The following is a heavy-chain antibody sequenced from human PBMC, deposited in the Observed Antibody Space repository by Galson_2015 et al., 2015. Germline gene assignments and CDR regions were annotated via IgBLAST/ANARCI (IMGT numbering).Heavy chain of an antibody. CDR1: GGSISSGGYY. CDR3: AGATIVVVVAAVAFDI. Sequence: VSGGSISSGGYYWSWIRQPPGKGLEWIGYIYYSGSTYYNPSLKSRVTISVDTSKNQFSLKLSSVTAADTAVYYCAGATIVVVVAAVAFDIWGQGTMVTVSS. V-gene: IGHV4-30-4*01. CDR2: IYYSGST. J-gene: IGHJ3*02. D-gene: IGHD2-15*01.